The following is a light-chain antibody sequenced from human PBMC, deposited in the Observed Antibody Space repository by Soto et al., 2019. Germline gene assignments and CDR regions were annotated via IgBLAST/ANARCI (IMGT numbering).Light chain of an antibody. J-gene: IGKJ2*01. CDR2: GAS. V-gene: IGKV3-15*01. CDR1: QSVGTD. CDR3: QQYNNWPPYT. Sequence: EIVMTQSPATLSVSPGERATLSCRASQSVGTDLAWYQQKPGQGPRLLIYGASTRFSGVPARFSGSGSGTDFTLTIDSLQSEDFAIYYCQQYNNWPPYTFGQGTKLEIK.